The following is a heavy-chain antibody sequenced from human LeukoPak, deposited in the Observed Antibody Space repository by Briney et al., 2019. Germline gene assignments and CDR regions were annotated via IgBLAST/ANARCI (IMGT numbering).Heavy chain of an antibody. CDR1: EFSVRSNE. D-gene: IGHD2-15*01. CDR3: AKGYCSGGSCSVPEYFQH. CDR2: ISWNSGSI. V-gene: IGHV3-9*03. J-gene: IGHJ1*01. Sequence: GGSLRLSCAASEFSVRSNEMRCVRQAPGKGLEWVSGISWNSGSIGYADSVKGRFTISRDNAKNSLYLQMNSLRAEDMALYYCAKGYCSGGSCSVPEYFQHWGQGTLVTVSS.